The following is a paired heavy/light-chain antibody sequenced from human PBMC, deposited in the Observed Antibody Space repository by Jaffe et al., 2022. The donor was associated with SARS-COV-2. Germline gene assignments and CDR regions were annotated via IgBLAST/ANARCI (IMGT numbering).Light chain of an antibody. V-gene: IGLV2-8*01. CDR3: SSYAGSNNLI. CDR2: EVT. Sequence: QSALTQPPSASGSPGQSVTISCTGTSSDVGNYNYVSWYQQHPGKAPKVMIYEVTKRPSGVPDRFSGSKSGNTASLTVSGLQAEDEADYYCSSYAGSNNLIFGGGTKLTVL. CDR1: SSDVGNYNY. J-gene: IGLJ2*01.
Heavy chain of an antibody. J-gene: IGHJ4*02. V-gene: IGHV4-39*01. D-gene: IGHD3-10*01. Sequence: QLQLQESAPGLVKPSETLSLTCTVSGGSISSSSCYWGWIRQPPGKGLEWIGDVYYSGSTYYNPSLKSRVTISVDTSKNQFSLKLRSVTASDTSVYYCARRLAMVRGQHYFDYWGQGTLVTVSS. CDR3: ARRLAMVRGQHYFDY. CDR2: VYYSGST. CDR1: GGSISSSSCY.